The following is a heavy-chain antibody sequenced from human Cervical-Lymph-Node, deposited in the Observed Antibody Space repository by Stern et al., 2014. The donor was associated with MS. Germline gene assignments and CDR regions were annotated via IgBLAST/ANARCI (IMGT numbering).Heavy chain of an antibody. Sequence: VQLVESGGGVVQPGRSLRLSCAASGFTFSNYGMHWVRQAPGKGLEWVSVIWYDGSNKRYADSVNGRFTISRVNSKNTLYLQMDSLRAEDTAVYYCARSDSSGWGRFGYWGQGTLVTVSS. J-gene: IGHJ4*02. CDR1: GFTFSNYG. CDR2: IWYDGSNK. CDR3: ARSDSSGWGRFGY. V-gene: IGHV3-33*01. D-gene: IGHD6-19*01.